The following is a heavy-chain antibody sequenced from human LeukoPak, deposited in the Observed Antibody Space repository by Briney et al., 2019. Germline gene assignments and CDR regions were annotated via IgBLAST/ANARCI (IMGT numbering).Heavy chain of an antibody. D-gene: IGHD1-14*01. CDR3: ARVLGNPNWFDP. V-gene: IGHV1-18*01. Sequence: GASVKVSCKASGYTFTSYGISWVRQAPGQGLEWMGWISAYNGNTNYAQKLQGRVTMTADTSTSTAYMELTTLRNDDTAVYYCARVLGNPNWFDPWGQGSLVTVSS. CDR2: ISAYNGNT. CDR1: GYTFTSYG. J-gene: IGHJ5*02.